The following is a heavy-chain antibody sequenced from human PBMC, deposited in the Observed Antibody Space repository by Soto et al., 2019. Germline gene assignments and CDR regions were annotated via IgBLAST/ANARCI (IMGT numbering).Heavy chain of an antibody. CDR2: ISSSSSYI. Sequence: GGSLRLSCAASGFTFSSYSMNWVRQAPGKGLEWVSSISSSSSYIYYADSVKGRFTISRDNAKNSLYLQMNSLRAEDTAVYYCVTGQQLTGPHYYYYYYMDVWGKGTTVTVSS. D-gene: IGHD6-13*01. CDR3: VTGQQLTGPHYYYYYYMDV. V-gene: IGHV3-21*01. J-gene: IGHJ6*03. CDR1: GFTFSSYS.